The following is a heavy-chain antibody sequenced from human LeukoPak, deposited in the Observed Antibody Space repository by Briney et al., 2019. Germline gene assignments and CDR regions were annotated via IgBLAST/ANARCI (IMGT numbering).Heavy chain of an antibody. J-gene: IGHJ4*02. CDR2: TSSSDAGT. CDR1: GFPLSSYA. Sequence: GGSLRLPCAVSGFPLSSYAMSWVRQAPGKGLEWVSATSSSDAGTYYADSVRGRFTISRDNSKNTLYLQMNSLRAEDAAVYYCAQDLGWIHFRNWGQGTLVTVSS. D-gene: IGHD5-18*01. CDR3: AQDLGWIHFRN. V-gene: IGHV3-23*01.